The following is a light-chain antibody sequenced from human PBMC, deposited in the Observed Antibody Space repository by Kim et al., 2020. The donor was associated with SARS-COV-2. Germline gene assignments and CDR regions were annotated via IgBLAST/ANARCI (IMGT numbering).Light chain of an antibody. CDR2: KAS. CDR1: QSISAW. Sequence: ASVGDRVTITCRASQSISAWLALYQQKPGKAPKLLIYKASSLESGVPSRFSGSGSGTEFTLTISSLQPDDFATYYCQQYNSYSWTFGQGTKVDIK. V-gene: IGKV1-5*03. CDR3: QQYNSYSWT. J-gene: IGKJ1*01.